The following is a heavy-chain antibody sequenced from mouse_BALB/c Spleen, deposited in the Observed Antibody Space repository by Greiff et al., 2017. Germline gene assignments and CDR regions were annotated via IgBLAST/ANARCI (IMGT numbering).Heavy chain of an antibody. D-gene: IGHD2-4*01. V-gene: IGHV2-2*02. CDR3: ARNGGLRGYYAMDY. CDR2: IWSGGST. CDR1: GFSLTSYG. Sequence: VQLQQSGPGLVQPSQSLSITCTVSGFSLTSYGVHWVRQSPGKGLEWLGVIWSGGSTDYNAAFISRLSISKDNSKSQVFFKMNSLQANDTAIYYCARNGGLRGYYAMDYWGEGTSVTVSS. J-gene: IGHJ4*01.